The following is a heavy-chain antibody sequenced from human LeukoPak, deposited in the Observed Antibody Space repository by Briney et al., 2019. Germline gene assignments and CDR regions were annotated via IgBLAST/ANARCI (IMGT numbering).Heavy chain of an antibody. V-gene: IGHV4-61*02. Sequence: PSETLSLTCTVSGGSISSGSYYWSWIRQPAGTGLEWIGRTYTSGSTNYNPSLKSRVTISVDTSKNQFSLKLSSVTAADTAVYYCARDEVAGRFDYWGQGTLVTVSS. D-gene: IGHD6-19*01. CDR2: TYTSGST. J-gene: IGHJ4*02. CDR1: GGSISSGSYY. CDR3: ARDEVAGRFDY.